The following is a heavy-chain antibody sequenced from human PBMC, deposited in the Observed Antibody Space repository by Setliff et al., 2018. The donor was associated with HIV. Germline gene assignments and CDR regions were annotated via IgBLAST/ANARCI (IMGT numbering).Heavy chain of an antibody. D-gene: IGHD4-17*01. CDR1: GYTFTSYY. CDR3: ARGIGQIRSSRGFTVTNYYFDY. J-gene: IGHJ4*02. Sequence: GASVKVSCKASGYTFTSYYMHWVRQAPGQGLEWMGWMNPNSGNTGYAQKFQGRVTMTMNTSISTAYMELSSLRSEGTAVYYCARGIGQIRSSRGFTVTNYYFDYWGQGTLVTVSS. V-gene: IGHV1-8*02. CDR2: MNPNSGNT.